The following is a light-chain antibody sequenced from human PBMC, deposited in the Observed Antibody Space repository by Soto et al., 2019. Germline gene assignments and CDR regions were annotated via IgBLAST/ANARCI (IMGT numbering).Light chain of an antibody. CDR2: GAS. CDR3: QQYNTRPQT. CDR1: QTVGSN. V-gene: IGKV3-15*01. Sequence: EAVLTQSPATLSVSPGERATLSCRASQTVGSNLAWYQHKPGQAPRLLISGASTRATGVPARFSGSGSGTGFALTISGLQPEDFTVYFCQQYNTRPQTFGQGTKVDIK. J-gene: IGKJ1*01.